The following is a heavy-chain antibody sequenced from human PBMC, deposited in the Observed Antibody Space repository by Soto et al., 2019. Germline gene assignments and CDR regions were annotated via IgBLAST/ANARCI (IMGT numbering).Heavy chain of an antibody. J-gene: IGHJ6*02. CDR3: AKPQNYYYYYGMDV. CDR1: GFTFSSYA. CDR2: ISGSGGST. V-gene: IGHV3-23*01. Sequence: GGSLRLSCAASGFTFSSYAMSWVRQAPGKGLEWVSAISGSGGSTYYADSVKGRFTISRDNSKNTLYLQMNSLRAEDTAVYYCAKPQNYYYYYGMDVWGQGTTVTVSS.